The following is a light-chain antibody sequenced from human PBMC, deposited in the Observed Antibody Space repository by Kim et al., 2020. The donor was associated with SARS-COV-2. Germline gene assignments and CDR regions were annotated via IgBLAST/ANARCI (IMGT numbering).Light chain of an antibody. Sequence: SPGERSPLSCRASQSVNNNYVAWYQQKPGQAPRLLIYGASNRATGIPDRFSGSGSGTDFTLTIRRLEPEDFAVYYCQQYSSSPHTFGQGTKVDIK. CDR2: GAS. V-gene: IGKV3-20*01. CDR3: QQYSSSPHT. J-gene: IGKJ1*01. CDR1: QSVNNNY.